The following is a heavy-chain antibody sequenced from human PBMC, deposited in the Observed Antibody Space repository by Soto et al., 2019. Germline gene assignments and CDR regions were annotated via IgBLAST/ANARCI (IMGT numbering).Heavy chain of an antibody. Sequence: ESGPTLVNPTQTLTLTCTFSGFSLSTSGMCVSWIRQPPGKALEWLALIDWDDDKYYSTSLKTRLTISKDTSKNQVVLTMTNMDPVDTATYYCARMRRDGYNYDDAFDIWGQGTMVTVSS. CDR3: ARMRRDGYNYDDAFDI. CDR2: IDWDDDK. D-gene: IGHD5-12*01. V-gene: IGHV2-70*01. CDR1: GFSLSTSGMC. J-gene: IGHJ3*02.